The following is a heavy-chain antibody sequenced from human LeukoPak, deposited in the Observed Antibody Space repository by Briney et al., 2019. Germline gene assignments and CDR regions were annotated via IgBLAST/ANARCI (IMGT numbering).Heavy chain of an antibody. CDR1: GFTFSSYW. Sequence: GGSLRLSCAASGFTFSSYWMHWVRHPPGKGLVWVSRIHLDGRITNYADSVKGRFTISRDNAKNTLYLEMNSLRAEDTAVYYCARGGSPSDYWGQGTLVTVS. V-gene: IGHV3-74*01. D-gene: IGHD3-16*01. J-gene: IGHJ4*02. CDR3: ARGGSPSDY. CDR2: IHLDGRIT.